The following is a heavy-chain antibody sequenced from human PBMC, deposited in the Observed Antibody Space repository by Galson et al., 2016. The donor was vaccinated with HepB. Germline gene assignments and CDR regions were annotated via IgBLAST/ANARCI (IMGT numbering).Heavy chain of an antibody. CDR3: ARDGQQGAPDSMDV. J-gene: IGHJ6*02. CDR2: IWAGRNYI. D-gene: IGHD6-13*01. V-gene: IGHV3-33*01. Sequence: SLRLSCAGSGFTFSRHAIHWIRQPPGKGLDWVTQIWAGRNYIYYADSVKGRFTVSGDDSRNTVFLVMDSLRAEDTGLYYCARDGQQGAPDSMDVWGQGTTVTVSS. CDR1: GFTFSRHA.